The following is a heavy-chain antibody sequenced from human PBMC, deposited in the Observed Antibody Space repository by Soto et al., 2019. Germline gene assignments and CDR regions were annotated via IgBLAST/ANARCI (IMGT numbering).Heavy chain of an antibody. V-gene: IGHV3-53*01. CDR3: ARDHVTYCGGDCYSFYYYGMDV. J-gene: IGHJ6*02. CDR2: IYSGGST. Sequence: PGWSLRLSCAASGFTVSSNYMSCVHQAPGKGLEWVSVIYSGGSTYYADSVKGRFTISRDNSKNTLYLQMNSLRAEDTAVYYCARDHVTYCGGDCYSFYYYGMDVWGQGTTVTVSS. D-gene: IGHD2-21*02. CDR1: GFTVSSNY.